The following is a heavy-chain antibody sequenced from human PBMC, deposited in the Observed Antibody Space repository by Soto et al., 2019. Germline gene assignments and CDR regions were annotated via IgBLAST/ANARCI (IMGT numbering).Heavy chain of an antibody. J-gene: IGHJ5*02. Sequence: ASAKVSCKACRYSFTNYYIHWVRQAPGQGLEWMAIINPLPTSGSTNYAQKLQGRVTMTTDTSTSTAYMELRSLRSDDTAVYYCARNGQQLVMYNWFDPWGQGTLVTVSS. D-gene: IGHD6-13*01. V-gene: IGHV1-46*01. CDR1: RYSFTNYY. CDR3: ARNGQQLVMYNWFDP. CDR2: INPLPTSGST.